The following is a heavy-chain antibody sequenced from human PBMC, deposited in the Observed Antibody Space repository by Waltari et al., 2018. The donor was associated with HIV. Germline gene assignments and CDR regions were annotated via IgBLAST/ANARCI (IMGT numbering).Heavy chain of an antibody. D-gene: IGHD3-3*01. CDR2: ISSSSSYI. CDR3: ARDTSFWSSPDLDAFDI. Sequence: EVQLVESGGGLVKPVGSLRLSCAASGFTFSSYSMNWVRQAPGKGLEWVSSISSSSSYIYYADSVKGRFTISRDNAKNSLYLQMNSLRAEDTAVYYCARDTSFWSSPDLDAFDIWGQGTMVTVSS. V-gene: IGHV3-21*01. CDR1: GFTFSSYS. J-gene: IGHJ3*02.